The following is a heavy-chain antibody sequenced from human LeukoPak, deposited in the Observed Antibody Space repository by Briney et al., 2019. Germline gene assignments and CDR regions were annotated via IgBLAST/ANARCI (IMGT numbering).Heavy chain of an antibody. CDR3: ARTTYYYDSSGYS. J-gene: IGHJ5*02. CDR1: GFTFSSYS. V-gene: IGHV3-48*01. CDR2: ISSSSSTI. Sequence: GGSLRLSCEASGFTFSSYSMNWVRQAPGKGLEWVSYISSSSSTIYYADSVRGRFTISRDNAKNSLYLQMNSLRAEDTAVYYCARTTYYYDSSGYSWGQGTLVTVSS. D-gene: IGHD3-22*01.